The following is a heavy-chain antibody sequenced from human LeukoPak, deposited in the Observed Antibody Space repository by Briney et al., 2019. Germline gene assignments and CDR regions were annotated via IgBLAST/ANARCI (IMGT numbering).Heavy chain of an antibody. D-gene: IGHD3-22*01. V-gene: IGHV1-18*01. CDR3: ARVARKYYDSSGFPGAFDI. J-gene: IGHJ3*02. CDR1: GYTFTSYG. CDR2: ISAYNGNT. Sequence: ASVKVSCKASGYTFTSYGISWVRQAPGQGLEWMGWISAYNGNTNYAQKLQGRVTMTTDTSTSTAYMELRSLRSDDTAVYYCARVARKYYDSSGFPGAFDIWGQGTMVTVSS.